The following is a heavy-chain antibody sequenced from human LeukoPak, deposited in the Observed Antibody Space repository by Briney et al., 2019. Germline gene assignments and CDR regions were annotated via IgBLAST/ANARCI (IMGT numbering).Heavy chain of an antibody. V-gene: IGHV4-34*01. CDR3: ARAFIKGLRTGTTRFDP. Sequence: SETLSLTCAVYGGSFSGHYWSWIRQPPGKGLEWIGEINHSGSTNYNPSLKGRVTISVDTSKNQFSLKLSSVTAADTAVYYCARAFIKGLRTGTTRFDPWGQGTLVTVSS. D-gene: IGHD1-1*01. CDR2: INHSGST. CDR1: GGSFSGHY. J-gene: IGHJ5*02.